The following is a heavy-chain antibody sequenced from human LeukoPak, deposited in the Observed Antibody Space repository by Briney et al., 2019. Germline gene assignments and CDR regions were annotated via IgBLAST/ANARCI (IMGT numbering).Heavy chain of an antibody. CDR3: AKVTAYYYDSSGYYKDY. V-gene: IGHV3-23*01. CDR2: ISGSGGST. Sequence: QPGGSLRLSCAASGFTFSRYGMSWVRQAPGKRLEWVSAISGSGGSTYYADCVKGRFTISRDNSKNTLYLQMNSLRAEDTAVYYCAKVTAYYYDSSGYYKDYWGQGTLVTVSS. CDR1: GFTFSRYG. D-gene: IGHD3-22*01. J-gene: IGHJ4*02.